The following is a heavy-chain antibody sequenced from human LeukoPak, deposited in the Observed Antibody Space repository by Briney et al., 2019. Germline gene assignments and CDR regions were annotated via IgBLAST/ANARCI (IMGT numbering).Heavy chain of an antibody. CDR3: ARSGGSARASGTTLGAFDI. CDR2: IYYSGSA. CDR1: GGSFSSSY. D-gene: IGHD2/OR15-2a*01. V-gene: IGHV4-59*01. Sequence: SETLSLTCTVSGGSFSSSYWSWIRQPPGKGLEWVGYIYYSGSAKYNPSLKSRVTISVDTSKNQFSLKLTSVSAADTAVYFCARSGGSARASGTTLGAFDIWGQGTMVTVSS. J-gene: IGHJ3*02.